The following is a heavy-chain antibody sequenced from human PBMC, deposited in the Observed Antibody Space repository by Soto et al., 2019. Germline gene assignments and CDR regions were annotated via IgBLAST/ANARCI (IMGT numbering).Heavy chain of an antibody. V-gene: IGHV3-74*01. CDR1: GFTFRSYW. J-gene: IGHJ6*03. CDR2: INSDGTSA. Sequence: EVQLVESGGGLVQPGGSLRLSCAASGFTFRSYWMHWVRQAPGKGLVWVSRINSDGTSATYADSVEGRFTVSRDNAKNTLSLQMNSLRVEDTAVYFCVRASGQLERRDYYYHMDVWGKGTTVTVSS. D-gene: IGHD1-1*01. CDR3: VRASGQLERRDYYYHMDV.